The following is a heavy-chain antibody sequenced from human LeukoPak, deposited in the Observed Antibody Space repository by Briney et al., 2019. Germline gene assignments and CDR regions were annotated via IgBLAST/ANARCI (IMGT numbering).Heavy chain of an antibody. CDR2: IYHSGST. Sequence: SETLSLTCSVSGGSVDNSDYYWSWLRQPPGKELEWIGHIYHSGSTIYNPSLKSRVTISVDMSKNQFSLKVNSVTASDTAVYYCVRDRELYYWGQGILVTVSS. CDR1: GGSVDNSDYY. D-gene: IGHD1-26*01. J-gene: IGHJ4*02. V-gene: IGHV4-61*08. CDR3: VRDRELYY.